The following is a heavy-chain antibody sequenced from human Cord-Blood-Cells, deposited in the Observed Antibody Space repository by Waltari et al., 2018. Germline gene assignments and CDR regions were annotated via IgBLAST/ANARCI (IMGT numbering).Heavy chain of an antibody. Sequence: QVQLQQWGAGLLKPSETLSLTCAVYGGSFSGYYWSWIRQPPGKGLEWIGEINHSGSTNYNPSLKRRVTISLDTSKNQFSLKLSSVTAADTAVYYCARGAGITIFGVVIISDAFDIWGQGTMVTVSS. CDR2: INHSGST. CDR3: ARGAGITIFGVVIISDAFDI. J-gene: IGHJ3*02. D-gene: IGHD3-3*01. V-gene: IGHV4-34*01. CDR1: GGSFSGYY.